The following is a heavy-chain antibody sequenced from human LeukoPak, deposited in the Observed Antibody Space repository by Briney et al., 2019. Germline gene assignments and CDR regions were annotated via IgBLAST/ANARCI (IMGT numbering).Heavy chain of an antibody. CDR1: GFTFSSYE. V-gene: IGHV3-48*03. Sequence: GGSLRLSCAASGFTFSSYEMNWVRQAPGKGLEWVSYISSSGSTIYYADSVKGRFTISRDNSKNTLYLQMNSLRAEDTAVYYCARESSSWARGFDPWGQGTLVTVSS. CDR2: ISSSGSTI. D-gene: IGHD6-13*01. CDR3: ARESSSWARGFDP. J-gene: IGHJ5*02.